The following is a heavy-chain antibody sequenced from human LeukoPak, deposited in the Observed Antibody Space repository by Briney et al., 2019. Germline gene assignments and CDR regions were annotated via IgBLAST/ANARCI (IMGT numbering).Heavy chain of an antibody. CDR3: AKVSGGGLYYDGMDV. Sequence: GGSLRLSCVASGFTFSSYAMSWVRQAPGKGLEWVSFISGSGDSTNYADSVKGRFTISRDNSKNTLSLQMNSLRAEDTAVYYCAKVSGGGLYYDGMDVWGQGTTVTVSS. V-gene: IGHV3-23*01. J-gene: IGHJ6*02. CDR2: ISGSGDST. CDR1: GFTFSSYA. D-gene: IGHD1-14*01.